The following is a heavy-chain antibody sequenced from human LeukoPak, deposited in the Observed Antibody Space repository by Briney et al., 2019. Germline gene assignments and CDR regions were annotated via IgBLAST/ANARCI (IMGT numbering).Heavy chain of an antibody. Sequence: GGSLRLSCAASGFTFSSYSMSWVRRAPGKGLEWVSYISSSSSTIYYADSVKGRFTISRDNAKNSLYLQMNSLRAEDTAVYYCAKEADSSGWFTYYFDYWGQGTLVTVSS. V-gene: IGHV3-48*01. D-gene: IGHD6-19*01. CDR3: AKEADSSGWFTYYFDY. CDR1: GFTFSSYS. CDR2: ISSSSSTI. J-gene: IGHJ4*02.